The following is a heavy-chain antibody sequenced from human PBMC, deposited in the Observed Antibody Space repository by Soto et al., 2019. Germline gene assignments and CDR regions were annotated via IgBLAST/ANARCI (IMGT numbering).Heavy chain of an antibody. Sequence: HPGGSLRLSCAASGFTFSSYEMNWVRQAPGKGLEWVSCISSSGSSIYYADSVKGRFTISRDNAKNSLYLQMNSLRAEDTAVYYCARGWELLTERHHYYYVMDVWGQGTTVTVSS. J-gene: IGHJ6*02. CDR1: GFTFSSYE. D-gene: IGHD1-26*01. CDR3: ARGWELLTERHHYYYVMDV. CDR2: ISSSGSSI. V-gene: IGHV3-48*03.